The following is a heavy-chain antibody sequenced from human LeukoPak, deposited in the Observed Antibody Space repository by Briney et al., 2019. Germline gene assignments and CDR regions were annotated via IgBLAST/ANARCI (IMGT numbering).Heavy chain of an antibody. J-gene: IGHJ4*02. D-gene: IGHD3-22*01. CDR2: IIPILGIA. CDR1: GGTFSSYA. CDR3: AREGTMIVVVITNNLIFGY. Sequence: SVKVSCKASGGTFSSYAISWVRQAPGQGLEWMGRIIPILGIANYAQKLQGRVTITADKSTSTAYMELSSLRSEDTAVYYCAREGTMIVVVITNNLIFGYWGQGTLVTVSS. V-gene: IGHV1-69*04.